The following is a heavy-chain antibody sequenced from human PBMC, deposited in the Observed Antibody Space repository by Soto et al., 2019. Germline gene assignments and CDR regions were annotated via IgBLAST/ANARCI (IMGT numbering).Heavy chain of an antibody. V-gene: IGHV3-21*04. J-gene: IGHJ4*02. CDR2: ISSSSSYI. CDR3: AKDRFEQQHIEDLFYL. Sequence: GGSLRLSCAASGFTFSSYSMNWVRQAPGKGLEWVSSISSSSSYIYYADSVKGRFTISRDNSKNTLYLQMNSLRAEDTAVYYCAKDRFEQQHIEDLFYLWGQGTLVPVDS. CDR1: GFTFSSYS. D-gene: IGHD6-13*01.